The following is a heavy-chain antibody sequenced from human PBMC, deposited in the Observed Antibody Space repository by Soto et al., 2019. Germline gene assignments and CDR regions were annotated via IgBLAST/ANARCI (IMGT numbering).Heavy chain of an antibody. J-gene: IGHJ4*02. CDR3: ARGYSGSHLFDY. D-gene: IGHD6-6*01. Sequence: QVQLQQWGAGLLKSSETLSLTCAVYGGSFSGYYWSWIRQPPGKGLEWIGEINHSGSTNYNPSLKSRVTISVDTSKNQFSLKLSSVTAADTAVYYCARGYSGSHLFDYWGQGTLVTVSS. V-gene: IGHV4-34*01. CDR1: GGSFSGYY. CDR2: INHSGST.